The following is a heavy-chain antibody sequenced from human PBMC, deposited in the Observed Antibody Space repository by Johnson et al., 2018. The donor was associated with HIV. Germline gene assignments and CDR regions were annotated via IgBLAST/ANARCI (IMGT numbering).Heavy chain of an antibody. Sequence: VQLVESGGGLVKPGSSLRLSCAASGFTFDDYAMHWVRQAPGKGLEWVSGISWNSGSIGYADSVKGRFTISRDNAKNSLYLQMNSLRAEDTAVYYCAKGMYYYDSSGYYLDAFDIWGQGTMVTVSS. CDR3: AKGMYYYDSSGYYLDAFDI. D-gene: IGHD3-22*01. V-gene: IGHV3-9*01. J-gene: IGHJ3*02. CDR1: GFTFDDYA. CDR2: ISWNSGSI.